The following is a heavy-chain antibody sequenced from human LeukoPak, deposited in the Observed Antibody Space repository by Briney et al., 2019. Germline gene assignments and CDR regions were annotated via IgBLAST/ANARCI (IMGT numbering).Heavy chain of an antibody. V-gene: IGHV3-23*01. CDR2: ISGSGDST. Sequence: GGSLRLSCAASGFTFSSYAMSWVRQAPGKGLEWVSAISGSGDSTYYADSVKGRFTISRDNSKNTLYLQMNSLRAEDTAVYYCARRLGTPYFFDSWGQGTLVTVSS. J-gene: IGHJ4*02. CDR1: GFTFSSYA. CDR3: ARRLGTPYFFDS. D-gene: IGHD7-27*01.